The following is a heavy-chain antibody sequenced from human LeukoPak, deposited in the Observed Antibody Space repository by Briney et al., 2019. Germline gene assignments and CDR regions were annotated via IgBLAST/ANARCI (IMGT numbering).Heavy chain of an antibody. Sequence: GGSLRLSCAASGFTFSSYAMSWVRQAPGKGLEWVSAISGSGGSTYYADSVKGRFTISRDNTKNTLYLQMNSLRAEDTAVYYCAKDLTRYSYNYWGQGTLVTVSS. V-gene: IGHV3-23*01. D-gene: IGHD5-18*01. CDR3: AKDLTRYSYNY. J-gene: IGHJ4*02. CDR2: ISGSGGST. CDR1: GFTFSSYA.